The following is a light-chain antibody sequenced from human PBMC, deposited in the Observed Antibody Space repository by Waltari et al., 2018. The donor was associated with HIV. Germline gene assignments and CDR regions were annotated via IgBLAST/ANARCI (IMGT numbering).Light chain of an antibody. V-gene: IGKV3-20*01. Sequence: EIVLTQSPGTLSLSPGERATRSCRASQSVSSSYLAWYQQKPGQAPSLLIYGASSSATGIPDRFSGSGSGTDFTLTISRLEPEDFAVYYCQQYGSSLMYTFGQGTKLEIK. CDR2: GAS. J-gene: IGKJ2*01. CDR3: QQYGSSLMYT. CDR1: QSVSSSY.